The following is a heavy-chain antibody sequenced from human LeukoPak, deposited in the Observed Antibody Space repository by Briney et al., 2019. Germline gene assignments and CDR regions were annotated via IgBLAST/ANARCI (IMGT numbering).Heavy chain of an antibody. CDR2: IYYSGST. CDR3: ARNAEQQLAYFDY. Sequence: SETLCLTCTVSGGSISSSSYYWGWIRQPPGKGLEWIGSIYYSGSTYYNPSLKSRVTISVDTSKNQFSLKLSSMTAADTAVYYCARNAEQQLAYFDYWGQGTLVTVSS. CDR1: GGSISSSSYY. D-gene: IGHD6-13*01. J-gene: IGHJ4*02. V-gene: IGHV4-39*01.